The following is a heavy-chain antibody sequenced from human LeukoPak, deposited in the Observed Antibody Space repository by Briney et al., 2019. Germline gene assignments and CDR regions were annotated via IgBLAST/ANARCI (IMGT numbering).Heavy chain of an antibody. J-gene: IGHJ4*02. Sequence: GASVKVSCKASGYTFTSYGISWVRQAPGQGLEWMGWISAYNGNTSYAQKLQGRVTMTTDTSTSTAYMELRSLRSDDTAVYYCARLRYCSGGSCSLDYWGQGTLVTVSS. V-gene: IGHV1-18*01. CDR1: GYTFTSYG. CDR2: ISAYNGNT. D-gene: IGHD2-15*01. CDR3: ARLRYCSGGSCSLDY.